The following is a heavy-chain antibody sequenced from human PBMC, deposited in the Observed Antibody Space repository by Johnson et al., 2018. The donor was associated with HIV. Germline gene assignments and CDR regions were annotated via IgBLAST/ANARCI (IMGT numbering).Heavy chain of an antibody. V-gene: IGHV3-15*01. CDR2: IKSGTT. CDR3: TTEDAQGSHRNAFDI. D-gene: IGHD2-15*01. J-gene: IGHJ3*02. Sequence: VQLVESGGGVVRPGGSLRVSCAASGFTFSNAWMNWVRQAPGKGLEWVGRIKSGTTDYAVPVKGRFIISRDDSKNTLYLQMKSLKTEDTAVYYCTTEDAQGSHRNAFDIRGQGTMVTVSS. CDR1: GFTFSNAW.